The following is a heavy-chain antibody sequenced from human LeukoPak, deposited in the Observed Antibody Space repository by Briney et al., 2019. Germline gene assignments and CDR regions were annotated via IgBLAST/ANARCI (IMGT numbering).Heavy chain of an antibody. D-gene: IGHD3-10*01. CDR2: ISAYNGNT. CDR3: ARERGYYYGSGSPDAFDI. Sequence: GASVNVSCKAFGYTFTDYYIHWVKEAPGKGLEWMGWISAYNGNTNYAQKLQGRVTMTTDTSTSTAYMELRSLRSDDTAVYYCARERGYYYGSGSPDAFDIWGQGTMVTVSS. V-gene: IGHV1-18*04. J-gene: IGHJ3*02. CDR1: GYTFTDYY.